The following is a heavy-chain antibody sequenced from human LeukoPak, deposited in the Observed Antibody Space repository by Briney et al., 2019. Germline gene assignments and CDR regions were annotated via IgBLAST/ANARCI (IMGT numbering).Heavy chain of an antibody. D-gene: IGHD3-22*01. CDR3: ARTRGDYYDSRIDY. V-gene: IGHV4-59*01. CDR2: IYYSGST. J-gene: IGHJ4*02. Sequence: PSETLSLTCTVSGGSISSYYWSWIRQPQGKGLEWIGYIYYSGSTNYNPSLKSRVTISVDTSKNQFSLKLSSVTAADTAVYYCARTRGDYYDSRIDYWGQGTLVTVSS. CDR1: GGSISSYY.